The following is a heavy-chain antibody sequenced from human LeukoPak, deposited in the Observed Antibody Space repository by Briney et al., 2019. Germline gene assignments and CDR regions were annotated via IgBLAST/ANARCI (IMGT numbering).Heavy chain of an antibody. D-gene: IGHD1-14*01. J-gene: IGHJ4*02. Sequence: SQTLSLTCAISGDSVSSSTDAWNWIRQSPSRGLEGLGRTYYRSKWYNDYAVSVESRITINPDTSKNQFSLQLNSVTPEDTAVYYCARGANRVFDYWGQGTLVTVSS. V-gene: IGHV6-1*01. CDR2: TYYRSKWYN. CDR1: GDSVSSSTDA. CDR3: ARGANRVFDY.